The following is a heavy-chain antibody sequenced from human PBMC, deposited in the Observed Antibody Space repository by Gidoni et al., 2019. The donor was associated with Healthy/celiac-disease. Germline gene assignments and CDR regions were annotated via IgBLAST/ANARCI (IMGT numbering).Heavy chain of an antibody. CDR3: ARQDSGSHCLRD. Sequence: WMGIINPSGGSTSYAQKFQGRVTMTRDTSTSTVYMELSSLRSEDTAVYYCARQDSGSHCLRDWGQGTLVTVSS. J-gene: IGHJ4*02. V-gene: IGHV1-46*03. CDR2: INPSGGST. D-gene: IGHD1-26*01.